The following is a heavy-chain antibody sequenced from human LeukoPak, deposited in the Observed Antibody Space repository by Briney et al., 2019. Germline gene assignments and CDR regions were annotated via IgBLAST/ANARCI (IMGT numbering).Heavy chain of an antibody. CDR3: AKATLVSCTGATCYPFDY. CDR2: ISSSSSSSGTI. V-gene: IGHV3-48*01. J-gene: IGHJ4*02. CDR1: GFTFSSYT. D-gene: IGHD2-8*02. Sequence: PRGSLRLSCTASGFTFSSYTMNWVRQAPGKGLEWVSYISSSSSSSGTIYYADSVKGRFTISRDNAKNSLYLQMNSLRADDTAVYYCAKATLVSCTGATCYPFDYWGQGILVTVSS.